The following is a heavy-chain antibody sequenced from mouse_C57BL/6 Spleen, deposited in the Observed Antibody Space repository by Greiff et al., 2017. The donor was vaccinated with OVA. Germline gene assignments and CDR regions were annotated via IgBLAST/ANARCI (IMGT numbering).Heavy chain of an antibody. CDR2: INPNNGGT. V-gene: IGHV1-53*01. D-gene: IGHD1-1*01. J-gene: IGHJ4*01. CDR1: GYTFTSYW. CDR3: ARNYYGNAMDY. Sequence: VQLQQPGTELVKPGASVKLSCKASGYTFTSYWMHWVKQRPGQGLEWIGNINPNNGGTSYNQKFKGKATLTVDKSSSTAYMELRSLTSEDSAVYYCARNYYGNAMDYWGQGTSVTVSS.